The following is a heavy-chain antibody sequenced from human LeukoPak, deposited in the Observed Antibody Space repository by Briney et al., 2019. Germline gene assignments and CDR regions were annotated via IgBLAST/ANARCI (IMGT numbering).Heavy chain of an antibody. Sequence: GRSLRLSCAASGFTFSSYGMHWVRQAPGKGLEWVAVISYDGSNKYYADSVKGRFTISRDNSKNTLYLQMNSLRTEDTAVYYCAKDRIVAVYPGWYFDLWGRGTLVTVSS. D-gene: IGHD3-22*01. CDR1: GFTFSSYG. J-gene: IGHJ2*01. CDR2: ISYDGSNK. V-gene: IGHV3-30*18. CDR3: AKDRIVAVYPGWYFDL.